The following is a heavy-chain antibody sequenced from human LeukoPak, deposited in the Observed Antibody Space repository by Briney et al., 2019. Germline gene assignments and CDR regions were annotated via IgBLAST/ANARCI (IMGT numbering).Heavy chain of an antibody. Sequence: GGSLRLSCAGSGFTFNNYAMSWVRQAPGKGLEWVGRIKSKTDGGTTDYAAPVKGRFTISRDDSKNTLYLQMNSLKTEDTAVYYCTTYEQLALGDFDYWGQGTLVTVSS. D-gene: IGHD6-13*01. CDR1: GFTFNNYA. V-gene: IGHV3-15*01. CDR2: IKSKTDGGTT. CDR3: TTYEQLALGDFDY. J-gene: IGHJ4*02.